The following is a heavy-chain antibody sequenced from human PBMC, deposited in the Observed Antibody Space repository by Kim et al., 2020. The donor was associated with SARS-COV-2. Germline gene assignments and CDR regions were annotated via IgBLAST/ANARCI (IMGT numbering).Heavy chain of an antibody. V-gene: IGHV3-30-3*01. CDR2: ISYDGSNK. D-gene: IGHD4-17*01. Sequence: GGSLRLSCAASGFTFSSYAMHWVRQAPGKGLEWVAVISYDGSNKYYADSVKGRFTISRDNSKNTLYLQMNSLRAEDTAVYYCARDQPRRNPNDYGDYFYYYYGMDVWGQGTTVTVSS. J-gene: IGHJ6*02. CDR1: GFTFSSYA. CDR3: ARDQPRRNPNDYGDYFYYYYGMDV.